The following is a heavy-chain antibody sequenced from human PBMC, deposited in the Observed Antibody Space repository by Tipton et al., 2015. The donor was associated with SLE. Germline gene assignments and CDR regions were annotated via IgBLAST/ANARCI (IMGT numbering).Heavy chain of an antibody. Sequence: SLRLSCAASGFTFSSYGMHWVRQAPGKGLEWVAVIWYDGSNKYYADSVKGRFTISRDISKNTLYLQMSSLRPDDTAVYFCARDTYELWSGDNWYFDLWGRGTLVTVSS. CDR2: IWYDGSNK. V-gene: IGHV3-33*01. CDR1: GFTFSSYG. D-gene: IGHD3-3*01. J-gene: IGHJ2*01. CDR3: ARDTYELWSGDNWYFDL.